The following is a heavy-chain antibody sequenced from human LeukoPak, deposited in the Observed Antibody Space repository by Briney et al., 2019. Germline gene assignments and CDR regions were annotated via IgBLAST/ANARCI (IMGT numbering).Heavy chain of an antibody. Sequence: ASVKVSCKTSGYTFTTYALHWVRQAPGQRLEWMAWINTVYGNTISSKKFQGRVTITSDTSASTAYMELSSLTSEDTAVYYCARGSDTRSPYDYWGQGTLVTVSS. D-gene: IGHD1-26*01. V-gene: IGHV1-3*04. CDR2: INTVYGNT. J-gene: IGHJ4*02. CDR3: ARGSDTRSPYDY. CDR1: GYTFTTYA.